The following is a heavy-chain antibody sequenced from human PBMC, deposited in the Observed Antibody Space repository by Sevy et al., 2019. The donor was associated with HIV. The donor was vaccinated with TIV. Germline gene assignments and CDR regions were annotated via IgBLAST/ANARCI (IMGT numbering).Heavy chain of an antibody. CDR1: GFTFSSYS. D-gene: IGHD3-16*01. J-gene: IGHJ3*02. CDR2: ISSSSSTI. V-gene: IGHV3-48*01. CDR3: ARGRDGYNDYDAFDI. Sequence: GGSLRLSCAASGFTFSSYSMNWVRQAPGKGLEWVSYISSSSSTIYYADSVKGRFTISRDNSKNTLYLQMNSLRAEDTAVYYCARGRDGYNDYDAFDIWGQGTMVTVSS.